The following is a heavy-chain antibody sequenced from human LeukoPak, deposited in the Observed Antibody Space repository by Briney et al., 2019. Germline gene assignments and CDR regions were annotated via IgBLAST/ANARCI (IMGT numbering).Heavy chain of an antibody. D-gene: IGHD5-18*01. Sequence: ASVKVSCKASGYTFTSYYMHWVRQAPGQGLEWMGIINPSGGSTSYAQKFQGRVTMTRDTSTSTVYTELSSLRSEDTAVYYCARGCGIQLWFGACPYGMDVWGQGTTVTVSS. J-gene: IGHJ6*02. CDR2: INPSGGST. CDR1: GYTFTSYY. V-gene: IGHV1-46*01. CDR3: ARGCGIQLWFGACPYGMDV.